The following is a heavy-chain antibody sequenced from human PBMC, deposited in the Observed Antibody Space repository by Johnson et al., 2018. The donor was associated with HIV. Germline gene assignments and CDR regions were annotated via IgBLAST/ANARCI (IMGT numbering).Heavy chain of an antibody. Sequence: VQLVESGGDLIQPGGSLRLSCAASGFTVSSTYMSWVRQAPGKGLAWLSVLYSDGRTSYADSVKGRFTISRDGSKNTLFLQMNSLRAEDTAVYYCARRCSSSSCSHGAFDIWGQGTVVTVSS. CDR1: GFTVSSTY. V-gene: IGHV3-53*01. D-gene: IGHD2-2*01. J-gene: IGHJ3*02. CDR3: ARRCSSSSCSHGAFDI. CDR2: LYSDGRT.